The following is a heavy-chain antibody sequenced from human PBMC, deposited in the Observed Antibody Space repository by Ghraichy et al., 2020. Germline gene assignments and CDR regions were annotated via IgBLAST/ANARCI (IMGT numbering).Heavy chain of an antibody. V-gene: IGHV3-33*01. D-gene: IGHD2-2*02. CDR3: ARDILYFALDA. CDR1: GFIFTSHG. CDR2: IQFDGSKK. Sequence: SCAASGFIFTSHGMHWVRQAPGKGLEWVAAIQFDGSKKYYAESVKGRFTISRDDSKNTLYLQMNSLRAEDTAVYYCARDILYFALDAWGQGTLVTVYS. J-gene: IGHJ5*02.